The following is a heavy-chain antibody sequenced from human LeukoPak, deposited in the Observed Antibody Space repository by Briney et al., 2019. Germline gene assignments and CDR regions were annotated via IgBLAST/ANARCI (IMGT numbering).Heavy chain of an antibody. Sequence: PGESLRLSCAASGFTFNSYTMNWVRQAPGKGLEWVSYISSSSSTIYYADSVKGRFTISRDNGKNSLYLQMNSLRDEDTAVYYCARGMYSSGCYYFDYWGQGTLVTVSS. CDR2: ISSSSSTI. J-gene: IGHJ4*02. D-gene: IGHD6-19*01. V-gene: IGHV3-48*02. CDR3: ARGMYSSGCYYFDY. CDR1: GFTFNSYT.